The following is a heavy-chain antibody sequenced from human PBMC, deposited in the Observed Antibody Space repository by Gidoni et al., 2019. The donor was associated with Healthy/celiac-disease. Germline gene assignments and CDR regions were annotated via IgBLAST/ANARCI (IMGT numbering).Heavy chain of an antibody. V-gene: IGHV4-34*01. D-gene: IGHD3-10*01. CDR2: INHSGST. CDR3: ARGPISYYYGSGSYSSPMDV. CDR1: GGSFSGYY. J-gene: IGHJ6*02. Sequence: QVQLQQWGAGLLKPSETLSLTCAVYGGSFSGYYWSWIRQPPGKGLEWLGEINHSGSTNYNPSLKSRVTISVDTSKNQFSLKLSSVTAADTAVYYCARGPISYYYGSGSYSSPMDVWGQGTTVTVSS.